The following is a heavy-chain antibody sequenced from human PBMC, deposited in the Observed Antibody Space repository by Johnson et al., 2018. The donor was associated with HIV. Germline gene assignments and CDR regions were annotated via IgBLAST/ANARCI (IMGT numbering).Heavy chain of an antibody. Sequence: VQLVESGGGLVQPGGSLRLSCAASGFTFSTYWMSWVRQAPGKGLEWVANIKQDGSEKYYVDSVKGRFTISRDNAKNSLYLQMNSLRAEYTAVYYCAREEEWELTLVGVGAFDIWGQGTMVTVSS. D-gene: IGHD1-26*01. CDR3: AREEEWELTLVGVGAFDI. V-gene: IGHV3-7*05. CDR1: GFTFSTYW. J-gene: IGHJ3*02. CDR2: IKQDGSEK.